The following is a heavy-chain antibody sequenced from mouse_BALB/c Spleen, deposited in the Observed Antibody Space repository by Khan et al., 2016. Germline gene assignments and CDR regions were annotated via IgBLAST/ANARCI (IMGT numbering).Heavy chain of an antibody. J-gene: IGHJ4*01. CDR2: ISSSGST. CDR1: GYSITSDYA. CDR3: ARDGSRDNYAMDY. Sequence: EVQLQESGPGLVKPSQSLSLTCTVTGYSITSDYAWNWIRQFPGNKLEWVGYISSSGSTNYNPALKSRISITRDTSKNQFFLQLTSVTTEDTATYYCARDGSRDNYAMDYWGQGTSVTVSS. D-gene: IGHD2-3*01. V-gene: IGHV3-2*02.